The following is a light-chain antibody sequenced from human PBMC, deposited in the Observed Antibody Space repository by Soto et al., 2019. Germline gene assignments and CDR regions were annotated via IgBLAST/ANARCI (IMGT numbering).Light chain of an antibody. CDR1: QSVSTN. Sequence: IVMTQSPTTESVTPRERASVSWRTIQSVSTNLAWYQQKPGQAPRLLIYGASTRATGIPARFSGSGSGTEFTLTISSLQSEAFAIYYCQQYNNWPRGLTFGGGTKVDIK. CDR2: GAS. J-gene: IGKJ4*01. CDR3: QQYNNWPRGLT. V-gene: IGKV3-15*01.